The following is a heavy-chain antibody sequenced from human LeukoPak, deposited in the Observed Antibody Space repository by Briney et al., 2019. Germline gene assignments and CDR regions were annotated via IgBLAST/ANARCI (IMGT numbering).Heavy chain of an antibody. CDR3: ARDGNYDILTGYSEGEDY. J-gene: IGHJ4*02. Sequence: LSRAVSLVAASRISMGARCESPQGRVESVLGISSGGSTYYADSVKGRFTISRDNSKDTVDHQMNRLRAEDTAVYYCARDGNYDILTGYSEGEDYWGQGTLVTVSS. CDR1: LVAASRIS. CDR2: ISSGGST. D-gene: IGHD3-9*01. V-gene: IGHV3-66*01.